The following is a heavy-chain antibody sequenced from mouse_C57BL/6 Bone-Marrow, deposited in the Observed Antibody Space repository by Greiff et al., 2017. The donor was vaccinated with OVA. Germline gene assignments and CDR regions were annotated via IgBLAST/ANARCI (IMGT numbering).Heavy chain of an antibody. J-gene: IGHJ2*01. V-gene: IGHV1-52*01. CDR1: GYTFTSYW. D-gene: IGHD3-2*02. CDR3: AREDSSGYVEDY. CDR2: IDPSDSET. Sequence: QVQLQQPGAELVRPGSSVKLSCKASGYTFTSYWMHWVKQRPIQGLEWIGNIDPSDSETHYNQKFKDKATLTVDKSSSTAYMQLSSLTSEDSAVDDCAREDSSGYVEDYWGQGTTLTVSS.